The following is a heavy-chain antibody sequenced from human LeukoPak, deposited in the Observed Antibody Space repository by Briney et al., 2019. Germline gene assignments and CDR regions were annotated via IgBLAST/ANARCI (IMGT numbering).Heavy chain of an antibody. D-gene: IGHD5-12*01. CDR2: IYSGGST. CDR1: GFTVSSNY. J-gene: IGHJ4*02. V-gene: IGHV3-53*01. CDR3: ARVRGYSGYDREYYFDY. Sequence: QPGGSLRLSCAASGFTVSSNYMSWVRQAPGKGLEWVSVIYSGGSTYYADSVKGRFTISRDNSKNTLYLQTNSLRAEDTALYHCARVRGYSGYDREYYFDYWGQGTLVTVSS.